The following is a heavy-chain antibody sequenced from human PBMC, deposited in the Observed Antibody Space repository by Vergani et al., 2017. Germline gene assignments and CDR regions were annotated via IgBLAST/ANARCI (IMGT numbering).Heavy chain of an antibody. V-gene: IGHV4-4*02. CDR3: ARPSIGYCSSTSCYKAYYGMDV. CDR2: INHSGST. D-gene: IGHD2-2*02. CDR1: GGSISSSNW. Sequence: QVQLQESGPGLVKPSGTLSLTCAVSGGSISSSNWWSWVRQPPGKGLEWIGEINHSGSTNYNPSLKSRVTISVDTSKNQFSLKLSSVTAADTAVYYCARPSIGYCSSTSCYKAYYGMDVWGQGTMVTVSS. J-gene: IGHJ6*02.